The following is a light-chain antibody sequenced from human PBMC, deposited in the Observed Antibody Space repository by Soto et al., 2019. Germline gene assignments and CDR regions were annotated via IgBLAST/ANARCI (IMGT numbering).Light chain of an antibody. J-gene: IGKJ1*01. CDR1: QRVSGGF. CDR2: DTS. V-gene: IGKV3D-20*01. Sequence: EIVMTQSPATLSVSPGERATLSCRASQRVSGGFLAWYQQKPGLAPRLILYDTSFRATGIPDRFSGSGSGTDFTLTISRLDPEDFAVYYCQQYGSSPSFGQGTKVDI. CDR3: QQYGSSPS.